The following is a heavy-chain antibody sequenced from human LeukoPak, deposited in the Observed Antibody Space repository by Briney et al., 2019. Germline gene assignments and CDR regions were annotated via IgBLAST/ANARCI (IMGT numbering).Heavy chain of an antibody. CDR3: ATEGGWQPTDYGDHVY. J-gene: IGHJ4*02. Sequence: ASVKVSCKASGYTFTNYGITWVRQAPRQGLEWMGWISPYNGNTNYPRKLQGRVTMTTDTSTSTAYMELRSLRSDDTALYYCATEGGWQPTDYGDHVYWGQGTLVTVSS. CDR2: ISPYNGNT. CDR1: GYTFTNYG. D-gene: IGHD4-17*01. V-gene: IGHV1-18*01.